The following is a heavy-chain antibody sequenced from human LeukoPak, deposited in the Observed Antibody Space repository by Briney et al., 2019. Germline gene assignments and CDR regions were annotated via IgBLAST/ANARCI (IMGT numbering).Heavy chain of an antibody. J-gene: IGHJ5*02. D-gene: IGHD2-21*01. V-gene: IGHV3-7*01. CDR2: IKKDGSEK. CDR3: VRQLIRFWFDP. Sequence: GGSLRLSCAASGFTFSSYWMSWVRQAPGKGLEWVANIKKDGSEKYYVDSVKGRFTISRDNAKNSMFLQMNSLRADDTATYYCVRQLIRFWFDPWGQGTRVTVSS. CDR1: GFTFSSYW.